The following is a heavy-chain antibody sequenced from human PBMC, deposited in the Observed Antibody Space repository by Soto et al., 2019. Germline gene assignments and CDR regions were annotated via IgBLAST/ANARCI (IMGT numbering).Heavy chain of an antibody. V-gene: IGHV4-31*03. D-gene: IGHD2-15*01. J-gene: IGHJ3*02. Sequence: QVQLQESGPGLVKPSQTLSLTCTVSGGSISSGGYYWTWIRQHPGKGLEWIGYIYYTGSTYSNPSVKSRITTSVDTSKNQFSLNLSSVTAADTAVYYCARAHLAYCSGGSCPGAFDIWGQGTTVTVSS. CDR3: ARAHLAYCSGGSCPGAFDI. CDR2: IYYTGST. CDR1: GGSISSGGYY.